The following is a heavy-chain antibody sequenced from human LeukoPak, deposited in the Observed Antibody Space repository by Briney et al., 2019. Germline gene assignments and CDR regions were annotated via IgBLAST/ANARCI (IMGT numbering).Heavy chain of an antibody. CDR2: ISGSGGSP. CDR1: GFTFSSYS. J-gene: IGHJ3*02. D-gene: IGHD6-13*01. V-gene: IGHV3-23*01. Sequence: PWGSLRLSCAASGFTFSSYSMSWVRQAPGKGLVSVSGISGSGGSPYYADSVKGRFTVSRDNPKNTLYLQINSLTATDPAVYYFAKGVESSGWYGVFDIWGQGAMVTVSS. CDR3: AKGVESSGWYGVFDI.